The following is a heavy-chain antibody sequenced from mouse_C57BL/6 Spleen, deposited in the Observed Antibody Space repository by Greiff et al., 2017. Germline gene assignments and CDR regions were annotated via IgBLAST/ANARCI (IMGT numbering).Heavy chain of an antibody. CDR1: GYTFTSYT. D-gene: IGHD2-14*01. CDR3: ARSVYRDFDY. CDR2: INPSSGYT. Sequence: VQLVESGAELARPGASVKMSCKASGYTFTSYTMHWVKQRPGQGLEWIGYINPSSGYTKYNQKFKDKATLTADKSSSTAYMQLSSLTSEDSAVYYCARSVYRDFDYWGQGTTLTVSS. V-gene: IGHV1-4*01. J-gene: IGHJ2*01.